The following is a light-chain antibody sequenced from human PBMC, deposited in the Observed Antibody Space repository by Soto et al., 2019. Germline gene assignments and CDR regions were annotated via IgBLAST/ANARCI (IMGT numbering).Light chain of an antibody. V-gene: IGKV1-27*01. J-gene: IGKJ4*01. CDR3: QKYDSVPLT. CDR1: QGINNF. CDR2: AAS. Sequence: DIQMTQSPSSLSASVGDRVTITCRASQGINNFVAWYQQKPGAVPKLLIYAASTLQSGVPSRFSGSGFGTDFVITISSLEPEDVATYYFQKYDSVPLTFGGGTRVEIK.